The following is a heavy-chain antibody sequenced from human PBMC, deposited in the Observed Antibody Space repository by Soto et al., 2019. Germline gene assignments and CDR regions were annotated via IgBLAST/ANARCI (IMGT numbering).Heavy chain of an antibody. CDR1: GFTFSSYA. J-gene: IGHJ3*02. CDR2: ISGSGGST. V-gene: IGHV3-23*01. D-gene: IGHD6-19*01. CDR3: AKDWAGAAVAGGDAFDI. Sequence: GGSLRLSCAASGFTFSSYAMSWVRQAPGKGLEWVSAISGSGGSTYYADSVKGRFTISRDNSKNTLYLQMNSLRAEDTAVYYCAKDWAGAAVAGGDAFDIWGQGTMVTVSS.